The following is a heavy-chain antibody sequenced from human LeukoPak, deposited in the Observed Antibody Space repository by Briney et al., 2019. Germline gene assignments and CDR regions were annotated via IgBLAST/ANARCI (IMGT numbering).Heavy chain of an antibody. CDR2: IIPILGIA. Sequence: SVKVSCKASGGTFSSYTISWVRQAPGQGLEWMGRIIPILGIANYAQKFQGRVTITADKSTNTAYMELSSLRSEDTAVYYCARGCSGYDFGYWGQGTLVTVSS. D-gene: IGHD5-12*01. CDR3: ARGCSGYDFGY. V-gene: IGHV1-69*02. CDR1: GGTFSSYT. J-gene: IGHJ4*02.